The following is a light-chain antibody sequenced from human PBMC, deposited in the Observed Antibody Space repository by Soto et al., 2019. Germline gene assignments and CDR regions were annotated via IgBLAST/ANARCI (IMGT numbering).Light chain of an antibody. J-gene: IGKJ1*01. CDR1: QSISTY. V-gene: IGKV1-39*01. Sequence: DIQMTQSPSSLSASVGDRVTITCRASQSISTYLNWYQQKLGKAPKLLIYDASSLQSGVPSRFSGSGSGTDFTLIISSLQPEDFATYYCQQSYTTSWTFGQGTKVELQ. CDR3: QQSYTTSWT. CDR2: DAS.